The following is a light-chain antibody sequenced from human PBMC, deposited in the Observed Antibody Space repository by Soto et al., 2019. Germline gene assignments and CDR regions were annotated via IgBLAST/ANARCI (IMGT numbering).Light chain of an antibody. CDR3: QQYDTPSWT. Sequence: DIQMTQSAATLSASVGDRVTITWRASQSIRSWVAWYQQKPGTAPNLLIFDASSLESGVPSRFSGSGSGTEFNLTISRLQTDDFGTYYCQQYDTPSWTFGQGTKVDIK. V-gene: IGKV1-5*01. CDR1: QSIRSW. CDR2: DAS. J-gene: IGKJ1*01.